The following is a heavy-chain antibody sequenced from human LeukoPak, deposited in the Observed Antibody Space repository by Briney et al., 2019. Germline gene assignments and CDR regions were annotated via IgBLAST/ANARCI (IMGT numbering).Heavy chain of an antibody. Sequence: SETLSLTCAVSGYSISSGYYWGWIRQPPGKGLEWIGSIYHSGSTYYNPSLKSRVTISVDTSKNQFSLKLSSVTAADTAVYYCARHHYDFWSGYWGGTYNWFDPWGQGTLVTVSS. J-gene: IGHJ5*02. CDR1: GYSISSGYY. D-gene: IGHD3-3*01. CDR3: ARHHYDFWSGYWGGTYNWFDP. CDR2: IYHSGST. V-gene: IGHV4-38-2*01.